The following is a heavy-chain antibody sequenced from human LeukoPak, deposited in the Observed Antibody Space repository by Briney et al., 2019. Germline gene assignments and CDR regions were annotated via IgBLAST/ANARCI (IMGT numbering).Heavy chain of an antibody. D-gene: IGHD6-19*01. CDR2: IIPILGIA. Sequence: SVKVSCKASGFTFTSSAMQWVRQAPGQGLEWMGRIIPILGIANYAQKFQGRVTITADKSTSTAYMELSSLRSEDTAVYYCARIPQIYSSGWYQPLYYYYGMDVWGQGTTVTVSS. V-gene: IGHV1-69*04. CDR3: ARIPQIYSSGWYQPLYYYYGMDV. J-gene: IGHJ6*02. CDR1: GFTFTSSA.